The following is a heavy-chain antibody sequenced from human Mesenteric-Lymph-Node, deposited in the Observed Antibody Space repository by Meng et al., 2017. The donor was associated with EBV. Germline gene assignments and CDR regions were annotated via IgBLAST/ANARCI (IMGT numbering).Heavy chain of an antibody. D-gene: IGHD4-17*01. CDR3: ARDDYGDYISLF. V-gene: IGHV4-39*07. CDR2: IYYSGST. J-gene: IGHJ4*02. CDR1: GGSISSTSYY. Sequence: QLQQQESGPGLVKPSETLSLTCTVSGGSISSTSYYWGWIRQPPGKGLEWIGSIYYSGSTHYNPSLKSRVTISIDTSKNQFSLKLSSVTAADTAVYYCARDDYGDYISLFWGQGTLVTVSS.